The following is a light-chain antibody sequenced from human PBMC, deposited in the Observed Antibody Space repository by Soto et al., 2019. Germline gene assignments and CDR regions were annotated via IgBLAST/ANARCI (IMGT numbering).Light chain of an antibody. V-gene: IGLV2-23*01. Sequence: QSALTQPASVSGSPGQSITISCTGTSSDVGSYNLVSWYQQHPGKAPKLMSYEGSKRPSGVSDRFSGSKSGNTASLTISGLQAEDEADYYCCSYAGSSTVVFGGGIKVTVL. J-gene: IGLJ2*01. CDR1: SSDVGSYNL. CDR2: EGS. CDR3: CSYAGSSTVV.